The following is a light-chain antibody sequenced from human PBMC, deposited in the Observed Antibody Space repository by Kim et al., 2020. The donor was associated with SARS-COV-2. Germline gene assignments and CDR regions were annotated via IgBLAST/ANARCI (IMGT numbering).Light chain of an antibody. J-gene: IGKJ1*01. CDR2: AAS. V-gene: IGKV1-27*01. Sequence: SSLSASVGDRVTITCRASQDIANSLAWYQQKPGKVPKVLIYAASTLQSGVPSRFSGSGSGTEFTLTIGSLQTEDVATYYCQKYNSAPWTFGPGTKVDIK. CDR3: QKYNSAPWT. CDR1: QDIANS.